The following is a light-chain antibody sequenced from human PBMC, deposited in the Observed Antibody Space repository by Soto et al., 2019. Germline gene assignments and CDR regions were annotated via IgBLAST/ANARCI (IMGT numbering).Light chain of an antibody. CDR3: GTWDSSLTAV. CDR1: GSNIGNNY. CDR2: DNN. V-gene: IGLV1-51*01. Sequence: QSVLTQPPSVSAAPGQRVTISCSGSGSNIGNNYVSWYQQLPGTAPKLLIYDNNKRPSGIPDRFSGSKSGTSATLGITGLQAGDEADYYCGTWDSSLTAVFGTWTKLTVL. J-gene: IGLJ1*01.